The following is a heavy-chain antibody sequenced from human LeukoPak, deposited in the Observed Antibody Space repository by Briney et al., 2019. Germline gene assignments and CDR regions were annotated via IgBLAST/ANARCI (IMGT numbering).Heavy chain of an antibody. D-gene: IGHD4-17*01. CDR2: IIPIFGTA. Sequence: WVKVSCKASGGTFSSYAISRVRQAPGQGLEWMGRIIPIFGTANYAQKFQGRVTITTDESTSTAYMELRSLRSDDTAVYYCASWVSYGDYDYWGQGTLVTASS. J-gene: IGHJ4*02. CDR3: ASWVSYGDYDY. CDR1: GGTFSSYA. V-gene: IGHV1-69*05.